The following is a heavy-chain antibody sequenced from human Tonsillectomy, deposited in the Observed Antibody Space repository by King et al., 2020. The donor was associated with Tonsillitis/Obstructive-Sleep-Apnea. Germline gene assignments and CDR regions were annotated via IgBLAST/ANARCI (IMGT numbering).Heavy chain of an antibody. Sequence: VQLVESGAEVKKPGASVMVSCKASGYIFTDYSIAGVRQAPGQGLQWMGWITPYNGDTNYLPKFQDRVTMATDTSTTTSYMELRSLRSDDTAFYYCARGPLTFWTGYPNWLDPWGQGTLVTVSS. CDR3: ARGPLTFWTGYPNWLDP. V-gene: IGHV1-18*01. CDR1: GYIFTDYS. D-gene: IGHD3/OR15-3a*01. J-gene: IGHJ5*02. CDR2: ITPYNGDT.